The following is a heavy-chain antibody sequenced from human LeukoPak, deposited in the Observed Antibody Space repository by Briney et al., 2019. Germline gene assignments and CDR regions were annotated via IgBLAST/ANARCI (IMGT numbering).Heavy chain of an antibody. D-gene: IGHD3-3*01. V-gene: IGHV4-34*01. CDR1: GGSFSGYY. J-gene: IGHJ4*02. Sequence: SETLSLTCAVYGGSFSGYYWSWIRQPPGKGLEWIGEINHSGSTNYNPSLKSRVTISVDTSKNQFSLKLSSVTAADTVVYYCARAYYDFLSGYYNPFDYWGQGTLVTVSS. CDR2: INHSGST. CDR3: ARAYYDFLSGYYNPFDY.